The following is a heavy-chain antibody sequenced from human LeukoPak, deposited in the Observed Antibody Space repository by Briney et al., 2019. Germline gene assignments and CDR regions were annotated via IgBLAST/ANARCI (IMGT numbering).Heavy chain of an antibody. J-gene: IGHJ3*02. V-gene: IGHV4-38-2*02. D-gene: IGHD1-26*01. Sequence: SETLSLTCTVSGYSISSGYYWGWIRQPPGKGLEWIGSIYHSGSTYYNPSLKSRVTISVDTSKNQFSLKLSSVTAADTAVYYCVSVGGANEGANAFDIWGQGTMVTVSS. CDR3: VSVGGANEGANAFDI. CDR1: GYSISSGYY. CDR2: IYHSGST.